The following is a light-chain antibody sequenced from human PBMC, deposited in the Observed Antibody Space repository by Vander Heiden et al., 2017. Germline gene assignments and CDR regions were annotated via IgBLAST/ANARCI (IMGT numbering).Light chain of an antibody. J-gene: IGLJ2*01. CDR1: SSDVGGYNY. CDR3: SAYTSSSTLV. Sequence: QSALTPPASVSGSPGQSITISCTGTSSDVGGYNYVSWYQQHPGKAPKLMIYEVSNRPAGVSNRFSGSKAGNTASLTSAGLQAEDEADYYGSAYTSSSTLVFGGGTKLTVL. V-gene: IGLV2-14*01. CDR2: EVS.